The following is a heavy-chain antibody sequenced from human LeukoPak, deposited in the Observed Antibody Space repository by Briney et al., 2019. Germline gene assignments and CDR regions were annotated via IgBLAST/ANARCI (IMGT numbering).Heavy chain of an antibody. J-gene: IGHJ4*02. D-gene: IGHD6-13*01. CDR1: GYTLTELS. CDR3: ATDNHSRMYSSSWFEAY. Sequence: GASVKVSCKVSGYTLTELSMHWVRQAPGKGLEWMGGFDPEDGETIYAQKFQGRVTMTEDTSTDTAYMELSSLRSEDTAVYYCATDNHSRMYSSSWFEAYWGQGTLVTVSS. CDR2: FDPEDGET. V-gene: IGHV1-24*01.